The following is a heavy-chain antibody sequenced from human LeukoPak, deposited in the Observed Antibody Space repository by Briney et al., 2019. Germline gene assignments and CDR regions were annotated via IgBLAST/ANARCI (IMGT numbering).Heavy chain of an antibody. D-gene: IGHD4-17*01. CDR3: AHRGPDYGDYAFDS. Sequence: SGPTLVKPTQTLTLTCTFSGFSLNTRGTGVAWIRQPPGKALEWLALIYWDDDKRYNPSLRTRLTITKDTSQNQVVLTLTNMDPVDIATYFCAHRGPDYGDYAFDSWGQGSLVTVSS. CDR2: IYWDDDK. J-gene: IGHJ4*02. V-gene: IGHV2-5*02. CDR1: GFSLNTRGTG.